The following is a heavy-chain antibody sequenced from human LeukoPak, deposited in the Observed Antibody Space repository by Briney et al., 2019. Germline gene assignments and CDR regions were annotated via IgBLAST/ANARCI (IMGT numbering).Heavy chain of an antibody. CDR2: ISGSDYRT. Sequence: GGSLRLSCAASGFTFSSYAMTWVRQAPGKGLEWVSAISGSDYRTYYADSVKGRFTISRDNSKNTLYLQMNSLRAEDTAVYYCAKGGDLMRYYFDYWGQGTLVTVSS. D-gene: IGHD2-8*01. J-gene: IGHJ4*02. CDR3: AKGGDLMRYYFDY. CDR1: GFTFSSYA. V-gene: IGHV3-23*01.